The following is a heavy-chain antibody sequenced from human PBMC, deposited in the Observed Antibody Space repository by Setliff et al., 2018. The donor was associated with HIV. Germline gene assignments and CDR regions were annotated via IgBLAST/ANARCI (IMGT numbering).Heavy chain of an antibody. V-gene: IGHV3-23*01. CDR3: AKDPVRAHGGSGWYYFDS. CDR1: GFTLNTYA. J-gene: IGHJ4*02. Sequence: GGSLRLSCVVSGFTLNTYAMSWVRQVPGKGLEWVAGFIGSADTMYYEDSVKGRFAISRDNSKNTLYLQMNNLRVEDTAIYYCAKDPVRAHGGSGWYYFDSWGQGTLVTVSS. CDR2: FIGSADTM. D-gene: IGHD6-13*01.